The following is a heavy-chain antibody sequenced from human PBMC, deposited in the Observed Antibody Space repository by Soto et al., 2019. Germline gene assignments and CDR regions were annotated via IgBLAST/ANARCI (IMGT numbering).Heavy chain of an antibody. CDR3: ARGRYGDY. CDR1: GYAFTTYG. CDR2: ISAHNGNT. V-gene: IGHV1-18*01. Sequence: QVHLVQSGAEVKKAGASVKVSCQASGYAFTTYGITWVRQAPGQGLEWMGWISAHNGNTNYAQKLQGRVTVTRDTSTSTAYMELRSLRSDDTAVFYCARGRYGDYWGQGALVTVSS. D-gene: IGHD1-1*01. J-gene: IGHJ4*02.